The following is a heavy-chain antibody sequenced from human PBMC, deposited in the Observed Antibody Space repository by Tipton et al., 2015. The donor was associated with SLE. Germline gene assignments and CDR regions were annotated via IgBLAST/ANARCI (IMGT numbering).Heavy chain of an antibody. D-gene: IGHD4-17*01. J-gene: IGHJ3*02. V-gene: IGHV4-39*07. CDR2: IYYSGTT. CDR1: GGSISSSNSY. Sequence: TLSLTCSVSGGSISSSNSYWGWIRQPPGKGLEWIGNIYYSGTTYYSPSLKSRVTMSVDTSKNQFSLKLNSVTATDTAVYYCAVFTTLTPDAFDTWGQGTMVTVSS. CDR3: AVFTTLTPDAFDT.